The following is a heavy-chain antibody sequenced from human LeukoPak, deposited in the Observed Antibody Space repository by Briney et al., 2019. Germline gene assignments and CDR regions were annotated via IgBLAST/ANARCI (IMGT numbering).Heavy chain of an antibody. CDR2: ITPSNGFT. V-gene: IGHV1-46*01. CDR1: GYTFTSYH. CDR3: ARAGDSNWANYYYGLDV. Sequence: ASVKVSCKASGYTFTSYHIHWVRQAPGQGLEWTGIITPSNGFTTHAQKFQGRLTMTRDTSTSTVYMELNSLTSEDTAVYYCARAGDSNWANYYYGLDVWGKGTTVTASS. J-gene: IGHJ6*04. D-gene: IGHD6-13*01.